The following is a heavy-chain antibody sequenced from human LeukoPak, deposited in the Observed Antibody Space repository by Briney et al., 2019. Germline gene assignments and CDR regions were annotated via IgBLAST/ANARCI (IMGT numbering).Heavy chain of an antibody. CDR2: INDNGYNT. Sequence: GGSLRLSCSASGFTFSNFVMHWVRQAPGKGLEYVAIINDNGYNTDYAGSVKGRFTISRDNAKNTLYLQMNSLRAEDTAVYYCARGRENWFDPWGQGTLVTVSS. V-gene: IGHV3-64*04. J-gene: IGHJ5*02. CDR1: GFTFSNFV. CDR3: ARGRENWFDP.